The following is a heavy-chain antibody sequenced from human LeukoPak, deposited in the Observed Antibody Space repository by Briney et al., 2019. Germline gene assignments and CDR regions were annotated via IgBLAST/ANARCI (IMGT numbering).Heavy chain of an antibody. CDR2: IYYTGSI. J-gene: IGHJ4*02. CDR1: GGSISSGDYY. D-gene: IGHD3-16*02. Sequence: PSQTLSLTCIVSGGSISSGDYYWSWIRQSPGKGLEWIGYIYYTGSISYNPSLKSRLTISVDTSKNQFSLKLSSVTAADTAVYYCARGPNYVWGSYRYFDYWGQGTLVTVSS. CDR3: ARGPNYVWGSYRYFDY. V-gene: IGHV4-30-4*01.